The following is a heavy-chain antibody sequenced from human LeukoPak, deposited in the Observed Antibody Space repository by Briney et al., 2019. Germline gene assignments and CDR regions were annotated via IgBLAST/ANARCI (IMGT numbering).Heavy chain of an antibody. D-gene: IGHD2-8*02. CDR2: ISGRGDST. V-gene: IGHV3-23*01. CDR1: GLTFSSYS. Sequence: GGSLRLSCAVSGLTFSSYSSNWVRQAPGKGLEWVSAISGRGDSTYYTDSVKGRFTISRDNSRDTLYLQMNSLRAEDTAVYYCAKDQQSLGSPWWLFDYXXXXTLVSVSS. CDR3: AKDQQSLGSPWWLFDY. J-gene: IGHJ4*01.